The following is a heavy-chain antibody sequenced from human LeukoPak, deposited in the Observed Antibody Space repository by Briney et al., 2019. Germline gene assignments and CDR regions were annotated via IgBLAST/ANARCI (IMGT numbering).Heavy chain of an antibody. CDR1: GDSISNYY. V-gene: IGHV4-59*01. J-gene: IGHJ4*02. CDR2: MYNSGST. CDR3: ARGIIGAYFDY. Sequence: SETLSLTCTVSGDSISNYYWSWVRQPPGKGLEWIGYMYNSGSTNYNPSLKSRVTISVGMSKNQFPLKLNSVTAADTAVYYCARGIIGAYFDYWGQGTLVTVSS.